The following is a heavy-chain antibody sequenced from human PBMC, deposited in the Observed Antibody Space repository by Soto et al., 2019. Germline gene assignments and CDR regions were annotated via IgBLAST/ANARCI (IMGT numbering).Heavy chain of an antibody. CDR3: AHRLGTGGPWAFDI. D-gene: IGHD7-27*01. CDR2: IYGSDDE. Sequence: QCPFKESGPTLVKPTQTLTLTCTFSGFSLSTSGVGVGWIRQPPGKALEWLALIYGSDDERYSPYLKSRLTIAKDTTKTHVVLTMTNMDPVDTATYYCAHRLGTGGPWAFDIWGQGTMVTFSS. V-gene: IGHV2-5*01. CDR1: GFSLSTSGVG. J-gene: IGHJ3*02.